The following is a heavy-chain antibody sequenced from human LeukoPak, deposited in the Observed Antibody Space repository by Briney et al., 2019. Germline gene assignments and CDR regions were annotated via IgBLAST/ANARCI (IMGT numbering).Heavy chain of an antibody. CDR3: ARERGDGTTDY. Sequence: GGSLRLSCAASGFTFSSYGMQWVRQAPGKGLEWVAVISYDGSNKYYADSVKGRFTISRDNSKNTLYLQMNSLRAEDTAVYYCARERGDGTTDYWGQGTLVTVSS. CDR2: ISYDGSNK. J-gene: IGHJ4*02. V-gene: IGHV3-30*03. D-gene: IGHD1-1*01. CDR1: GFTFSSYG.